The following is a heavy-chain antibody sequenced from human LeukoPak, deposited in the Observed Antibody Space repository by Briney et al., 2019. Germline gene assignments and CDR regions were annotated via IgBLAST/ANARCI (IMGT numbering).Heavy chain of an antibody. CDR1: EFSVGSNY. CDR3: AKLLNDYGDYYFDY. V-gene: IGHV3-66*04. J-gene: IGHJ4*02. Sequence: GGSLRLSCAASEFSVGSNYMTWVRQAPGKGLEWVSLIYSGGSTYYADSVKGRFTISRDNSKNTLYLQMNNLRAEDTAVYYCAKLLNDYGDYYFDYWGQGTLVTVSS. CDR2: IYSGGST. D-gene: IGHD4-17*01.